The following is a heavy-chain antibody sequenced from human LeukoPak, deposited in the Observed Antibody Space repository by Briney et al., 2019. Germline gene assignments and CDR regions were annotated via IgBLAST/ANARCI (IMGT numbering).Heavy chain of an antibody. D-gene: IGHD5-24*01. CDR1: GFTFSSYS. CDR2: ISGSSSYV. CDR3: ARGRDGYNC. V-gene: IGHV3-21*01. J-gene: IGHJ4*02. Sequence: GGSLRLSCAASGFTFSSYSMNWVRQAPGKGLEWVSVISGSSSYVYYADSVKGRFIISRDNAKNSLYLQMNSLRAEDTAVYYCARGRDGYNCWGQGTLVTVSS.